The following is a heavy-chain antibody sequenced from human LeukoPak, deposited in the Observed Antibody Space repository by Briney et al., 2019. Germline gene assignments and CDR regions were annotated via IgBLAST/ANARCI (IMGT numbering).Heavy chain of an antibody. V-gene: IGHV3-21*04. CDR1: GFTFRSYS. D-gene: IGHD6-13*01. Sequence: PGGSLRLSCAASGFTFRSYSMNWVRQAPGKGVEWVSSISSSSRYIYYADSMKGRFTISRDNSKNSLYLQMNSLRSEDTAVYYCARVMGLTGYSSSWYSGYYYYMDVWGKGTTVTVSS. CDR3: ARVMGLTGYSSSWYSGYYYYMDV. CDR2: ISSSSRYI. J-gene: IGHJ6*03.